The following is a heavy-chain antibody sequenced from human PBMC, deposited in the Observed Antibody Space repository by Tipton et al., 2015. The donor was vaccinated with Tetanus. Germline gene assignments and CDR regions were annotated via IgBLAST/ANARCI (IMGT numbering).Heavy chain of an antibody. Sequence: SLRLSCAASGFTFDDYGMHWVRQVPGKGLEWVSGITWNSGSIGYADSVKGRFTISRDNAKNSLYLQMNSLRAEDTALYYCARSRGDDSSGYYEPYYFDYWGQGTLVTVSS. CDR2: ITWNSGSI. CDR1: GFTFDDYG. V-gene: IGHV3-9*01. J-gene: IGHJ4*02. CDR3: ARSRGDDSSGYYEPYYFDY. D-gene: IGHD3-22*01.